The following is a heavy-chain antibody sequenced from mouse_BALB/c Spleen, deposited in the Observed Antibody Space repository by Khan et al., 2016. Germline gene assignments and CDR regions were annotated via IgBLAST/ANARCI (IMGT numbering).Heavy chain of an antibody. D-gene: IGHD1-2*01. CDR2: INTYTGEP. J-gene: IGHJ4*01. V-gene: IGHV9-3-1*01. Sequence: QIQLVQSGPELKKPGETVKISCKASGYTFTNFGMIWVKQAPGKDLKWMGWINTYTGEPTYADDFKGRFAFSLETSASTAYLQIINLKNEDTATYFCARFYYGSGMDYWGQGTSVTVSS. CDR3: ARFYYGSGMDY. CDR1: GYTFTNFG.